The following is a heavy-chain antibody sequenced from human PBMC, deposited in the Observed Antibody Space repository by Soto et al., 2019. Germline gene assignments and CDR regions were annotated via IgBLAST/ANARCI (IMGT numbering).Heavy chain of an antibody. D-gene: IGHD3-22*01. CDR3: AKRRYYDSSGYSS. Sequence: LRLSCAASGFTFSSYAMSWVRQAPGKGLEWVSAISGSGGSTYYADSVKGRFTISRDNSKNTLYLQMNGLRAEDTAVYYCAKRRYYDSSGYSSWGQGTLVTVSS. J-gene: IGHJ5*02. CDR2: ISGSGGST. V-gene: IGHV3-23*01. CDR1: GFTFSSYA.